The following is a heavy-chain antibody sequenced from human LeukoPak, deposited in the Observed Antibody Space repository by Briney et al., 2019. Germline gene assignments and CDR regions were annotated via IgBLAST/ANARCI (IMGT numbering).Heavy chain of an antibody. J-gene: IGHJ4*02. CDR2: ISGSGGRT. D-gene: IGHD3-22*01. Sequence: PGGSLRLSCAASGFTFSSYAMSWVRQAPGKGLEWVSVISGSGGRTSYADSVKGRFTVSRDNSKNTLYLQMNGLRAEDTAVYFCVEGGAPSYYDGSGDAYLDYWGQGTLVTVSS. V-gene: IGHV3-23*01. CDR3: VEGGAPSYYDGSGDAYLDY. CDR1: GFTFSSYA.